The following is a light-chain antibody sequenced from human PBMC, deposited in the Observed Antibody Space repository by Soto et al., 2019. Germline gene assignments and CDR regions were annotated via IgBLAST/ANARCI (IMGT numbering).Light chain of an antibody. CDR1: SSDVSVYNY. V-gene: IGLV2-8*01. J-gene: IGLJ3*02. CDR3: SSYAGSNNLV. Sequence: QSVLTQPPSASGSSGQSVTISCTGISSDVSVYNYVSWYQQHPGKAPKLIISEVNKRPSGVPDRFSGSKSGNTASLTVSGLQAEDEADYYCSSYAGSNNLVFGGGTKLTVL. CDR2: EVN.